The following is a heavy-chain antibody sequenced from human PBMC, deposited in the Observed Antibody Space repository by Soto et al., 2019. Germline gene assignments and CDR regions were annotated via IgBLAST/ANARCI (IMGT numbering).Heavy chain of an antibody. Sequence: ASVKVSCKASGYTFTSYGISWVRQAPGQGLEWMGWISAYNGNTNYAQKLQGRVTMTTDTSTSTAYMELRSLRSDDTAVYYCAREATHESFGDFDYWGQGTLVTVSS. CDR3: AREATHESFGDFDY. J-gene: IGHJ4*02. CDR1: GYTFTSYG. CDR2: ISAYNGNT. D-gene: IGHD2-21*01. V-gene: IGHV1-18*01.